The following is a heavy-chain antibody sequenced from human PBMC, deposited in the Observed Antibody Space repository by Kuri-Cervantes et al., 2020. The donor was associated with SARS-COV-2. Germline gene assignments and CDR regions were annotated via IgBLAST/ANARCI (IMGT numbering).Heavy chain of an antibody. CDR2: INPNSGGT. V-gene: IGHV1-2*04. CDR3: ARARVRGLITAYYYYGMDV. J-gene: IGHJ6*02. Sequence: ASVKVSCKASGYTFTGYYIHRVRQAPGQGLEWMGWINPNSGGTNYAQKFRGWVTMTRDTSINTAYMELSRLRSDDTAVYYCARARVRGLITAYYYYGMDVWGQGTTVTVSS. CDR1: GYTFTGYY. D-gene: IGHD3-10*01.